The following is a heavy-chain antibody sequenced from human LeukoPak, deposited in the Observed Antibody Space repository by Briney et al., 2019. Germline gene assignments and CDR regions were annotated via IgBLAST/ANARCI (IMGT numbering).Heavy chain of an antibody. CDR1: GFTFSSYA. D-gene: IGHD3-10*01. V-gene: IGHV3-30*04. CDR2: ISYDGSNK. Sequence: GGSLRLSCAASGFTFSSYAMHWVRQGPGKGLGWVAVISYDGSNKYYADSVKGRFTISRDNSKNTLYLQMNSLRAEDTAVYYCARPMVRGVIIVYGAFDIWGQGTMVTVSS. J-gene: IGHJ3*02. CDR3: ARPMVRGVIIVYGAFDI.